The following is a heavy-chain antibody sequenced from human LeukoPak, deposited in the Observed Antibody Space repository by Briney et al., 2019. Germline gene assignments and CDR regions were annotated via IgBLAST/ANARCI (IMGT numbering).Heavy chain of an antibody. CDR3: ARGAWRWEMATSTFDY. J-gene: IGHJ4*02. D-gene: IGHD5-24*01. V-gene: IGHV3-30*04. CDR2: ISYDGSNK. CDR1: GFTFSSYA. Sequence: GGSLRLSCAASGFTFSSYAMYWVRQAPGKGLEWVAVISYDGSNKYYADSVKGRFTISRDNSKNTLYLQMNSLRAEDTAVCYCARGAWRWEMATSTFDYWGQGTLVTVSS.